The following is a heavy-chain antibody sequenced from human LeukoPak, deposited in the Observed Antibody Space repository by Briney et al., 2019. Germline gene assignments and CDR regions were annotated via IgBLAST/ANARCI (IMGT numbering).Heavy chain of an antibody. Sequence: PGGSLRLSCAASGFTFSSYGMHWVRQAPGKGLEWVAVISYDGSNKYYADSVKGRFTISRDNSKNTLYLQMNSLRAEDTAVYYCAKTRGPMVRGALEGYWGQGTLVTVSS. CDR2: ISYDGSNK. D-gene: IGHD3-10*01. CDR1: GFTFSSYG. CDR3: AKTRGPMVRGALEGY. J-gene: IGHJ4*02. V-gene: IGHV3-30*18.